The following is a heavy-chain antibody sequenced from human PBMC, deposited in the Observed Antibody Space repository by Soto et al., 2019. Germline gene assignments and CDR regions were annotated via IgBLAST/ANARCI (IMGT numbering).Heavy chain of an antibody. V-gene: IGHV3-33*01. Sequence: QVQLVESGGGVVHPGRSLRLSCAASGFSFSTYGFYWVRQAPGKGLEWVALIWHDGSITYYADSVKGRFTISRNNSNNPLYLLMNSQTAEDKAVCCCPREEQLVVYGASDIWGQGTMVTVSS. J-gene: IGHJ3*02. CDR3: PREEQLVVYGASDI. CDR1: GFSFSTYG. D-gene: IGHD2-8*02. CDR2: IWHDGSIT.